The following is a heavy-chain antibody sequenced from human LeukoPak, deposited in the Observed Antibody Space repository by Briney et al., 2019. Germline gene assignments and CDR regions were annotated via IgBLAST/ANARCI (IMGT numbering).Heavy chain of an antibody. J-gene: IGHJ6*03. D-gene: IGHD3-22*01. CDR2: INHSGST. CDR1: GGSFSGYY. Sequence: SETLSLTCAVYGGSFSGYYWSWVRQPPGKGLEWIGEINHSGSTNYNPSLKSRGTISVDTSKNQFSLKLSSVTAADTAVYYCARHRHYDSSGYYYYYYYYMDVWGKGTTVTISS. V-gene: IGHV4-34*01. CDR3: ARHRHYDSSGYYYYYYYYMDV.